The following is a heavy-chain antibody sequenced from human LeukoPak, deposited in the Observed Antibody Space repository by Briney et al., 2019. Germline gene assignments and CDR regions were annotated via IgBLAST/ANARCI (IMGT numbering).Heavy chain of an antibody. CDR3: ARDSNLYYYYYMDV. CDR1: GFTFNAYN. D-gene: IGHD1-14*01. CDR2: INPKSGGA. V-gene: IGHV1-2*02. J-gene: IGHJ6*03. Sequence: ASVKVSCKASGFTFNAYNIHWVRQAPGQGLEWMGWINPKSGGANYAQKFQGRVTMTWDTSISTAYMELSRLRSDDTAVYYCARDSNLYYYYYMDVWGKGTTVTVSS.